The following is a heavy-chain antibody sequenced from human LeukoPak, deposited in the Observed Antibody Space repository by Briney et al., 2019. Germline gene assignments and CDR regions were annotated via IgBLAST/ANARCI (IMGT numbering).Heavy chain of an antibody. D-gene: IGHD4-23*01. CDR3: ARGPVVNGDYYYYYMDV. CDR2: INHSGST. J-gene: IGHJ6*03. V-gene: IGHV4-34*01. Sequence: PETLSLTCAVYGGSFSGYYWSWIRQPPGKGLEWIGEINHSGSTNYNPSLKSRVTISVDTSKNQFSLKLSSVTAADTAVYYCARGPVVNGDYYYYYMDVWGKGTTVTVSS. CDR1: GGSFSGYY.